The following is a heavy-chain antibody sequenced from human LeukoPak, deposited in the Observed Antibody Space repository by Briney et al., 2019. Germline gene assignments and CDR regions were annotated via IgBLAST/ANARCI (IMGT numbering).Heavy chain of an antibody. CDR1: GXTFSSYA. CDR2: ISHDGSDK. CDR3: ARNRGDPSYFDY. V-gene: IGHV3-30-3*01. J-gene: IGHJ4*02. D-gene: IGHD4-17*01. Sequence: GGSLRLSCAASGXTFSSYAMHWVRQTPGKAGKGLEWVALISHDGSDKFYADSVKGRFTISRNNPKNSLYLQMNSLRAEDTAVYYCARNRGDPSYFDYWGQGTLVTVSS.